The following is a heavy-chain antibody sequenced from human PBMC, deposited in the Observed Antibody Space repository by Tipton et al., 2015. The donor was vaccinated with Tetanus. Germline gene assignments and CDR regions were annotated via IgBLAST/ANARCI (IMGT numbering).Heavy chain of an antibody. D-gene: IGHD1-20*01. CDR1: GFTFSSYE. V-gene: IGHV3-48*03. Sequence: SLRLSCAASGFTFSSYEMNWVRQAPGKGLEWVSYISSSGSTIYYADSVKGRFTISRDNAKNSLYLQMNSLRAEDTAVYYCASRPITYNWNYIDYWGQGTLVTVSS. CDR3: ASRPITYNWNYIDY. J-gene: IGHJ4*02. CDR2: ISSSGSTI.